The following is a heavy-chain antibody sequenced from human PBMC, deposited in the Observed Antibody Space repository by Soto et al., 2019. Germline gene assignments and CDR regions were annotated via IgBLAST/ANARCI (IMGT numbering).Heavy chain of an antibody. CDR3: ARVRLGAQSNAFDI. CDR1: GGSISSYY. J-gene: IGHJ3*02. CDR2: IYYSGST. D-gene: IGHD3-22*01. Sequence: SETLSLTCTVSGGSISSYYWSWIRQPPGKGLEWIGYIYYSGSTNYNPSLKSRVTISVDTSKNQFSLKLSSVTAADTAVYYCARVRLGAQSNAFDIWGQGTMVTVSS. V-gene: IGHV4-59*01.